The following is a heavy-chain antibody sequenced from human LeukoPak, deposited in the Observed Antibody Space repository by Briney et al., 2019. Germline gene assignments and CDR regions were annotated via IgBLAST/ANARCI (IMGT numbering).Heavy chain of an antibody. D-gene: IGHD3-22*01. Sequence: PGGSPRLSCAASGFTFSSYSMNWVRQAPGKGLEWVSYTSSYSSAIYYADSVKGRFTISRDNAKTSLYLQMNSLRAEDTAVYYCARTASSGSLLDYWGQGTLVTVSS. CDR3: ARTASSGSLLDY. V-gene: IGHV3-48*01. J-gene: IGHJ4*02. CDR1: GFTFSSYS. CDR2: TSSYSSAI.